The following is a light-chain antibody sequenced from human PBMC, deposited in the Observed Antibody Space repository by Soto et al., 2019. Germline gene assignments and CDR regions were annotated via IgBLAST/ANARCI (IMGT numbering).Light chain of an antibody. V-gene: IGLV1-40*01. CDR1: SSNIGAGYD. J-gene: IGLJ2*01. Sequence: QSVLTQPPSVSGAPGQRVTISCTGSSSNIGAGYDVHWYQQLPGTAPKLLIYGNSNRPSGVPDRFSGSKSGTSASLAITGLHAEDEADYYCQSYASSLSVPFGGGTKLTVL. CDR3: QSYASSLSVP. CDR2: GNS.